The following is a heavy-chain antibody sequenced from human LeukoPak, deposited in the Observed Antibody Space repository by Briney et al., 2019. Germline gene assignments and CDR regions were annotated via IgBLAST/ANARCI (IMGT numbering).Heavy chain of an antibody. D-gene: IGHD1-26*01. V-gene: IGHV4-38-2*02. Sequence: PSETLSLTCTVSGYSISSGYYWGWIRQPPGKGLEWIGSIYHSGSTYYNPSLKSRVTISVDTSKNQFSLKLSSVTAADTAVYYCARGILSGSYLVYWGQGTLVTVSS. CDR3: ARGILSGSYLVY. J-gene: IGHJ4*02. CDR2: IYHSGST. CDR1: GYSISSGYY.